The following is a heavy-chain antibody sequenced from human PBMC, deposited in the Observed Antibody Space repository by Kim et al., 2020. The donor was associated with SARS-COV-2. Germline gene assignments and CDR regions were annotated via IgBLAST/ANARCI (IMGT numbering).Heavy chain of an antibody. J-gene: IGHJ4*02. CDR1: GFTFSYFW. CDR2: INEDGSVK. Sequence: GGSLRLSCAASGFTFSYFWMSWVRQTPGKGLEWVASINEDGSVKYYVDSVKGRFIISRDNIEKSLSLQMNSLRGEDTAVYFCARDRRGSSWYGVRYWGQGTLVTVSS. V-gene: IGHV3-7*01. D-gene: IGHD6-13*01. CDR3: ARDRRGSSWYGVRY.